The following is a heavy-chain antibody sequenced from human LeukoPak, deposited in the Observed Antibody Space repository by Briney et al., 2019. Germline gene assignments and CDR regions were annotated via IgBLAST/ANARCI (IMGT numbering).Heavy chain of an antibody. CDR1: GGSFSGYY. V-gene: IGHV4-34*01. J-gene: IGHJ6*02. D-gene: IGHD1-1*01. CDR2: INHSGST. CDR3: ARGVWNGRNYYYYYGMDV. Sequence: SETLSLTCAVYGGSFSGYYWSWIRQPPGKGLEWIGEINHSGSTNYNPSLKSRVTISVDTSKNQFSLKLSSVTAADTAVYYCARGVWNGRNYYYYYGMDVWGQGTTVTVSS.